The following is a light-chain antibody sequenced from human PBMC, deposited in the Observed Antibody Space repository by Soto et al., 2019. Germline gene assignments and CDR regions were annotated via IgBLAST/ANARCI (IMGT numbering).Light chain of an antibody. J-gene: IGKJ1*01. CDR3: QQSYSTPWT. V-gene: IGKV1-39*01. CDR1: QSISSY. CDR2: AAP. Sequence: DIQMTQSPPSLSASVGDRVTITCRASQSISSYLNWYHQKPGKAPNVLIYAAPSLQSGVPSRFSGSGSGTDFTLTISSRQPEDFGTYYCQQSYSTPWTYGKGTKVEIK.